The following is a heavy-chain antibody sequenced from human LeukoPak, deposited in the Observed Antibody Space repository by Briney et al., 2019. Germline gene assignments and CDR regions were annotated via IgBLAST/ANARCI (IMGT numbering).Heavy chain of an antibody. CDR3: AELGITMIGGV. J-gene: IGHJ6*04. CDR2: ISSSTSYI. D-gene: IGHD3-10*02. Sequence: GGSLRLSCAASGFTFSSYSMNWVRQAPGQGLEWVSSISSSTSYIYYADSVKGRFTISRDNAKNSLYLQMNSLRAEDTAVYYCAELGITMIGGVWGKGTTVTISS. V-gene: IGHV3-21*01. CDR1: GFTFSSYS.